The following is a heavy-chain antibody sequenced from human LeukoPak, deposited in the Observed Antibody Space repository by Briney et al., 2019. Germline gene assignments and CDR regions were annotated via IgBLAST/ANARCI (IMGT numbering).Heavy chain of an antibody. Sequence: SETLSLTCTVSGGSISSCSYYWGWIRQPPGKGLEWIGSIYYSGSTYYNPSLKSRVTISVDTSKNQFSLKLSSVTAADTAVYYCARNGQQLVPFDYWGQGTLVTVSS. D-gene: IGHD6-13*01. V-gene: IGHV4-39*07. CDR1: GGSISSCSYY. CDR2: IYYSGST. J-gene: IGHJ4*02. CDR3: ARNGQQLVPFDY.